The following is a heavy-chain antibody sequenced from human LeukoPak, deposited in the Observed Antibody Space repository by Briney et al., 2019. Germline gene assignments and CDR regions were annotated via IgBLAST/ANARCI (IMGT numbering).Heavy chain of an antibody. CDR1: GGSISSSSYY. V-gene: IGHV4-39*07. CDR3: ARDSTSLWFGEANKNYYYGMDV. D-gene: IGHD3-10*01. J-gene: IGHJ6*02. Sequence: SETLSLTCTVSGGSISSSSYYWGWIRQPPGKGLEWIGSIYYSGSTYYNPSLKSRVTISVDTSKSQFSLKLSSVTAADTAVYYCARDSTSLWFGEANKNYYYGMDVWGQGTTVTVSS. CDR2: IYYSGST.